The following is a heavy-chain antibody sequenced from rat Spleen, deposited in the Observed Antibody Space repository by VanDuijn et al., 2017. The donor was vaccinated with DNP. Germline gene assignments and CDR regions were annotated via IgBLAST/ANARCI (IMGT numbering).Heavy chain of an antibody. Sequence: EVQLQESGPGLVKPSQSLSLTCSVTGYSITSNYWGWIRKFPGNKMEYIGHISYSGTTNYNPSLKSRISIARDTSKNQFFLQLNSVTTEDTATYYCARGLNYGGYNYYWYFDFWGPGVMVTVSS. CDR1: GYSITSNY. J-gene: IGHJ1*01. CDR2: ISYSGTT. CDR3: ARGLNYGGYNYYWYFDF. D-gene: IGHD1-11*01. V-gene: IGHV3-1*01.